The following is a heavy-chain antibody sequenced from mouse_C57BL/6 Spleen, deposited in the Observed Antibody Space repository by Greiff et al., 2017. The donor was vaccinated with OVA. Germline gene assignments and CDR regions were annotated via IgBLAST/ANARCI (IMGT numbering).Heavy chain of an antibody. CDR1: GYAFSSYW. V-gene: IGHV1-80*01. CDR3: ARGLLRHAMDY. CDR2: IYPGDGDT. Sequence: QVQLQQSGAELVKPGASVKISCKASGYAFSSYWMNWVKQRPGKGLEWIGQIYPGDGDTNYNGKFKGKATLTADKSSSTAYMQLSSLTSEDSAVYFCARGLLRHAMDYWGQGTSVTVSS. D-gene: IGHD1-2*01. J-gene: IGHJ4*01.